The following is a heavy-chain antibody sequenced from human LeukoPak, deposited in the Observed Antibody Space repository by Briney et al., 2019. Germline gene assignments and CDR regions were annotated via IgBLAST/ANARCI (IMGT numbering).Heavy chain of an antibody. Sequence: EASVKVSCKASGYTFTSYGISWVRQAPGQGLEWMGWISAYNGNTNYAQKLQGRVTMTTDTSTSTGYMELRSLRSDDTAVYYWARDPTTTEAHDYWGQGTLVTVSS. CDR2: ISAYNGNT. D-gene: IGHD1-1*01. CDR1: GYTFTSYG. V-gene: IGHV1-18*01. CDR3: ARDPTTTEAHDY. J-gene: IGHJ4*02.